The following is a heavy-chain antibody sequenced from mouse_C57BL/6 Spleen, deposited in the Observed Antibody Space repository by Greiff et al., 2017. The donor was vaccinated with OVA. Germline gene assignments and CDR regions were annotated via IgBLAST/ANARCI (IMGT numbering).Heavy chain of an antibody. CDR3: ARGTYYDGSNAAWYFDD. CDR1: GYTFTSYW. D-gene: IGHD1-1*01. V-gene: IGHV1-52*01. J-gene: IGHJ1*03. Sequence: QVQLQQPGAELVRPGSSVKLSCKASGYTFTSYWMHWVKQRPIQGLEWIGNIDPSDSDTHYTPKFKGKATLTVDKSSSKAYMQLSSLTSEDSAVYYCARGTYYDGSNAAWYFDDWGTGTTVTVSS. CDR2: IDPSDSDT.